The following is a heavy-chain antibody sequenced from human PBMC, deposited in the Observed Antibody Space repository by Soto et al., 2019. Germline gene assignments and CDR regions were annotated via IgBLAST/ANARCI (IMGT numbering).Heavy chain of an antibody. CDR2: IYYSGST. Sequence: SETLSLTCTVSGGSISSGGYYWSWIRQHPGKGLEWIGYIYYSGSTYYNPSLKSRVTISVDTSKNQFSLKLSSVTAADTAVYYCALMHQLLNNWFDPWGQGTLVTVSS. CDR1: GGSISSGGYY. CDR3: ALMHQLLNNWFDP. V-gene: IGHV4-31*03. J-gene: IGHJ5*02. D-gene: IGHD2-2*01.